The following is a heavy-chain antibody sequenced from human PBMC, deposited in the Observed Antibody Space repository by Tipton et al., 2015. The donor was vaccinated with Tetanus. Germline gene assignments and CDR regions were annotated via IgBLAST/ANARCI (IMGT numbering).Heavy chain of an antibody. J-gene: IGHJ4*02. CDR1: GGSVRSGDYY. D-gene: IGHD3-3*01. Sequence: LRLSCTVSGGSVRSGDYYWTWIRQPPGKGLEWVGYIDNGGRTNYTPSLKSRLTISLDKAKKQFSLNLASVTAADTAVYFCARANFDSSKKGPFDSWGQGIPVIVSA. CDR2: IDNGGRT. CDR3: ARANFDSSKKGPFDS. V-gene: IGHV4-61*08.